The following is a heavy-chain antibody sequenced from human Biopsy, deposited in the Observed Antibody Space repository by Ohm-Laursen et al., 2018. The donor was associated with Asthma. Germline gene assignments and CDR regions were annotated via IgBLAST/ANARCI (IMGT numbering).Heavy chain of an antibody. CDR2: IYYSGST. CDR3: ARAQDYYDSRGYYRSFDY. V-gene: IGHV4-31*03. CDR1: YGSITSGGSY. D-gene: IGHD3-22*01. Sequence: PSQTLSLTCTVSYGSITSGGSYWTWIRQHPGKGLEWIGFIYYSGSTYYNPSLKSRVSISIDTSKNQFSLKLSSVTAADTAVYYCARAQDYYDSRGYYRSFDYWGQGTLVTVSS. J-gene: IGHJ4*02.